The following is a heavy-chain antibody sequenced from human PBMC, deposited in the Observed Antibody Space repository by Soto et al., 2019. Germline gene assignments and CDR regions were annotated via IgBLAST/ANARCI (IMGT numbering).Heavy chain of an antibody. CDR1: GFTFSSYA. CDR2: ISYDGSNK. J-gene: IGHJ6*02. V-gene: IGHV3-30-3*01. Sequence: QVQLVESGGGVVQPGRSLRLSCAASGFTFSSYAMHWVRQAPGKGLEWVAVISYDGSNKYYADSVKGRFTISRDNSKNTLYLQMNSLRAVDTAVFYCARESEDSYGWIPSSRYYYYYGMDVWGQGTTVTVSS. CDR3: ARESEDSYGWIPSSRYYYYYGMDV. D-gene: IGHD5-18*01.